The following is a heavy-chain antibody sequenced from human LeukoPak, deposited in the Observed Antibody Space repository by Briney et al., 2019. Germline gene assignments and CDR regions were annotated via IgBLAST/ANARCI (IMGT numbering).Heavy chain of an antibody. Sequence: ASVKVSCKASGYTFTGYYMHWVRQAPGQGLQWMGWINPNSGGTNYAQKFQRRVTITRDTSITTAYMELSRLRSDDTDMYFCARSPHILTGENFDFWGQGTLVTVSS. D-gene: IGHD3-9*01. CDR1: GYTFTGYY. V-gene: IGHV1-2*02. CDR2: INPNSGGT. J-gene: IGHJ4*02. CDR3: ARSPHILTGENFDF.